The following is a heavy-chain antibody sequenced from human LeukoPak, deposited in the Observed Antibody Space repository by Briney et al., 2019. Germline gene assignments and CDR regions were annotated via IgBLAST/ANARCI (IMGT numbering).Heavy chain of an antibody. CDR2: ISVYNGNT. V-gene: IGHV1-18*01. J-gene: IGHJ4*02. D-gene: IGHD3-16*01. CDR3: ARSLQRGFCDYVWGSYDY. Sequence: GASVKVSCKTSGYTFTDYGINWVRQAPGQGLEWVGWISVYNGNTNYAQKLQGRVTMTTDPSTSTAYMELRSLISDDTAIYYCARSLQRGFCDYVWGSYDYWGQGTLVTVSS. CDR1: GYTFTDYG.